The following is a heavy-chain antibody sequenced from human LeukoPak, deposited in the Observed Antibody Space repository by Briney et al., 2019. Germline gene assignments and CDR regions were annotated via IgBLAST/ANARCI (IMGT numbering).Heavy chain of an antibody. D-gene: IGHD1-26*01. Sequence: ASVKVSCKVSGYTLTEVSMHWVRQAPGKGLEWMGGFAPGDGETIYAQNFQGRLIVTEDTSTDTAYMELSSLRSEDTAVYYCARDGIVGATYYWGQGTLVTVSS. V-gene: IGHV1-24*01. CDR2: FAPGDGET. CDR1: GYTLTEVS. CDR3: ARDGIVGATYY. J-gene: IGHJ4*02.